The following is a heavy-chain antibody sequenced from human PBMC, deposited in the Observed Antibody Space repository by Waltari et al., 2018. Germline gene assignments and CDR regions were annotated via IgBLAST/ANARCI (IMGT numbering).Heavy chain of an antibody. CDR2: ISYDGVDT. Sequence: DVQLSESGGGLVQPGGSLRLPWSASGFRVSSNAMAWVRQAPGQGLEWVSVISYDGVDTFYADSVKGRFTISRDNSKNTVYLEMNGLRAEDTAVYYCAKGAMRITGVTRHYDYWGQGSLVTVSS. J-gene: IGHJ4*02. CDR3: AKGAMRITGVTRHYDY. D-gene: IGHD1-20*01. V-gene: IGHV3-23*01. CDR1: GFRVSSNA.